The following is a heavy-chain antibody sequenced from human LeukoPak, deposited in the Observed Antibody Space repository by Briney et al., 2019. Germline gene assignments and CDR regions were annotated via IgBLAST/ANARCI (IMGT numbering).Heavy chain of an antibody. CDR1: GGSISSGDYY. CDR3: ARASGIAAAGDAFDI. Sequence: PSETLSLTCTVSGGSISSGDYYWSWIRQPPGKGLEWIGYIYYSGSTYYNPSLKSRVTISVDTSKNQFSLKLSSVTAADTAVYYCARASGIAAAGDAFDIWGQGTMVTVSS. CDR2: IYYSGST. J-gene: IGHJ3*02. D-gene: IGHD6-13*01. V-gene: IGHV4-30-4*02.